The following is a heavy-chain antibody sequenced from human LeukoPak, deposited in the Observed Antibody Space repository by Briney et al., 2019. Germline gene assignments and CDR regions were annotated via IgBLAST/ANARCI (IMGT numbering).Heavy chain of an antibody. Sequence: SETLSLTCTVSGGSISGTNYYWGWIRQPPGKGLEWIGSIYYNGHTYSNPSLESRVTMSVDTSNNQFSLKLSSVTAADTAVYYCARGGDAMGNGASFLDNWGQGTLVTVSS. D-gene: IGHD3-16*01. CDR2: IYYNGHT. CDR1: GGSISGTNYY. CDR3: ARGGDAMGNGASFLDN. V-gene: IGHV4-39*07. J-gene: IGHJ4*02.